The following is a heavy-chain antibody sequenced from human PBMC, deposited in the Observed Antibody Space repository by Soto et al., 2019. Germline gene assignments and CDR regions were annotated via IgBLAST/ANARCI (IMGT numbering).Heavy chain of an antibody. D-gene: IGHD2-8*01. CDR3: ARLKRVWNGHETLYYYYGMDV. CDR2: IYYTGDT. J-gene: IGHJ6*02. CDR1: GGPIRSSTYY. V-gene: IGHV4-39*01. Sequence: QEQLQESGPGLVKPSETLSLTCSVSGGPIRSSTYYWGWIRQPPGKRLQWIGPIYYTGDTHYTPCLQGRVTISLDTPINQSPLTLRSLTAAASALYSCARLKRVWNGHETLYYYYGMDVRGPGPTVTVSS.